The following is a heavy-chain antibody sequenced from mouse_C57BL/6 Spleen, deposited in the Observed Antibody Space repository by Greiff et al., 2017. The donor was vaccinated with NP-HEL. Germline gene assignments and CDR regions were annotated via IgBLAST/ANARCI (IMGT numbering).Heavy chain of an antibody. V-gene: IGHV1-26*01. Sequence: EVKLQQSGPELVKPGASVKISCKASGYTFTDYYMNWVKQSHGKSLEWIGDINPNNGGTSYNQKFKGKATLTVDKSSSTAYMELRSLTSEDSAVYYCARGGYYGSSPHWYFDVWGTGTTVTVSS. CDR1: GYTFTDYY. J-gene: IGHJ1*03. CDR2: INPNNGGT. CDR3: ARGGYYGSSPHWYFDV. D-gene: IGHD1-1*01.